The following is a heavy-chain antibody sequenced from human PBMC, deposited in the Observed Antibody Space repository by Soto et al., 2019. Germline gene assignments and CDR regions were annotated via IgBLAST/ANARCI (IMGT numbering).Heavy chain of an antibody. V-gene: IGHV1-58*01. CDR3: AADLGSCSGGSCYSDY. D-gene: IGHD2-15*01. J-gene: IGHJ4*02. CDR1: GFTFTSSA. Sequence: SVKVSCKASGFTFTSSAVQWVRQARGQRLEWIGWIVVGSGNTNYAQKFQERVTITRDMSTSTAYMELSSLRSEDTAVYYCAADLGSCSGGSCYSDYWGQGTLVTVSS. CDR2: IVVGSGNT.